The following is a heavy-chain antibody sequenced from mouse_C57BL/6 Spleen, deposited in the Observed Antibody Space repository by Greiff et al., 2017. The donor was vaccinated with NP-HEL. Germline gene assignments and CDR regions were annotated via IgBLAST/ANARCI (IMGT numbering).Heavy chain of an antibody. D-gene: IGHD4-1*01. CDR3: AKTWDDWYFEV. CDR1: GFSLTSYG. J-gene: IGHJ1*03. Sequence: QVQLQQSGPGLVQPSQSLSITCTVSGFSLTSYGVHWVRQSPGKGLEWLGVIWRGGSTDYNEAFMSRLSITNDNSKSQVFFKMNSLQADDTAIYYCAKTWDDWYFEVWGTGTTVTVSS. CDR2: IWRGGST. V-gene: IGHV2-5*01.